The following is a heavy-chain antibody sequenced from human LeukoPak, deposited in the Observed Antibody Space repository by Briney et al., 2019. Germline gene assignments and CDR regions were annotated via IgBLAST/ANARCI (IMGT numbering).Heavy chain of an antibody. CDR3: ATDLGSSRPNY. CDR1: GFTFSIYW. J-gene: IGHJ4*02. CDR2: IKQDGSET. D-gene: IGHD2-2*01. Sequence: PGGSLRLSCAASGFTFSIYWMSWLRQAPGKGLEWVANIKQDGSETYNADSVKGRFTISRDNAKNSLYLHMNSLRAEDTAVYYCATDLGSSRPNYWGQGTLVTVSS. V-gene: IGHV3-7*04.